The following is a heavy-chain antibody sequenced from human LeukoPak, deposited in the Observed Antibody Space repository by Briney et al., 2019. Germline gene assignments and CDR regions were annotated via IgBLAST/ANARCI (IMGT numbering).Heavy chain of an antibody. CDR1: GGTFSSYA. CDR2: IIPILGIA. D-gene: IGHD3-10*01. CDR3: AISHGAYGSGSYYRSLDY. Sequence: SVKVSCKASGGTFSSYAISWVRQAPGQGLEWMGRIIPILGIANYAQKFQGRVTITADKSTSTAYMELSSLRSEDTAVYYCAISHGAYGSGSYYRSLDYWAREPWSPSPQ. J-gene: IGHJ4*02. V-gene: IGHV1-69*04.